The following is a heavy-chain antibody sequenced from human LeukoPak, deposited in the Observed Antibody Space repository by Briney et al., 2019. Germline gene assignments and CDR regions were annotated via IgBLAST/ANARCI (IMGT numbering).Heavy chain of an antibody. CDR3: ARDMYYDYVWGSSGAFDI. J-gene: IGHJ3*02. D-gene: IGHD3-16*01. CDR1: GGSISSGAYY. Sequence: SETLSLTCTVSGGSISSGAYYWSWIRQHPGKGLEWIGHIYYSGSTYYNPSLKSRVTMSVDTSNNQFSLRLSFVTAADTAVYYCARDMYYDYVWGSSGAFDIWGQGTMVTVSS. CDR2: IYYSGST. V-gene: IGHV4-31*02.